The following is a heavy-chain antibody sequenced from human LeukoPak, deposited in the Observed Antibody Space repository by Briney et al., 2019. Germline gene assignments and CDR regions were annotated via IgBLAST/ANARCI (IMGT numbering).Heavy chain of an antibody. V-gene: IGHV3-23*01. CDR2: ISASGGST. Sequence: GGSLRLSCAASGFTFSSYAMSWVRQAPGKGLEWVSSISASGGSTYYADSVKGRFTISRDNSQNTLYLQLNSLRAEDTAVYYCARDWTLNYWGQGTLVTVSS. J-gene: IGHJ4*02. CDR1: GFTFSSYA. D-gene: IGHD3/OR15-3a*01. CDR3: ARDWTLNY.